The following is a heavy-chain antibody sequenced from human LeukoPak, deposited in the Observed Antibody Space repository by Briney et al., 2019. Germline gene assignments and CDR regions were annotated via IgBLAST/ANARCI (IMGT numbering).Heavy chain of an antibody. J-gene: IGHJ3*02. CDR2: IIPIFGTA. V-gene: IGHV1-69*13. CDR3: ARGDSSSWYWMDAFDI. Sequence: SVKVSCKASGGTFSSYAISWVRQAPGQGLEWMGGIIPIFGTANYAQKFQGRVTITADESTSTAYMELSSLRSEDTAVYYCARGDSSSWYWMDAFDIWGQGTMVTVSS. D-gene: IGHD6-13*01. CDR1: GGTFSSYA.